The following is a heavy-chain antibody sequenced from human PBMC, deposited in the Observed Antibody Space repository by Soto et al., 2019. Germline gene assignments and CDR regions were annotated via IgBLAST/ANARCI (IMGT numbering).Heavy chain of an antibody. Sequence: QVQLVESGGGVVQPGRSLRLSCAASGFTFSSYGMHWVRQAPGKGLEWVAVISYDGSNKYYADSVKGRFTISRDNSKNTLYLQMNSLRAEDTAVYYCAKEGARHYSYYYYYYGMDVWGQGTTVTVSS. CDR2: ISYDGSNK. CDR3: AKEGARHYSYYYYYYGMDV. D-gene: IGHD6-6*01. J-gene: IGHJ6*02. CDR1: GFTFSSYG. V-gene: IGHV3-30*18.